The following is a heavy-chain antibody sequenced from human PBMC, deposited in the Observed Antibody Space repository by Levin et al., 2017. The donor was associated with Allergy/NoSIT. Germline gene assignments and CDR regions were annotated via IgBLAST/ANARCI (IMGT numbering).Heavy chain of an antibody. CDR2: ISGSGGST. Sequence: GGSLRLSCAASGFTFSSYAMSWVRQAPGKGLEWVSAISGSGGSTYYADSVKGRFTISRDNSKNTLYLQMNSLRAEDTAVYYCAKDWITMVRGVIRGRLDYWGQGTLVTVSS. V-gene: IGHV3-23*01. CDR3: AKDWITMVRGVIRGRLDY. D-gene: IGHD3-10*01. J-gene: IGHJ4*02. CDR1: GFTFSSYA.